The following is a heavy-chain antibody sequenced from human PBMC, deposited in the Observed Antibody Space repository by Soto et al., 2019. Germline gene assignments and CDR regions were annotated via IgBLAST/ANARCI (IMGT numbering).Heavy chain of an antibody. CDR3: ARGLSSSRFDP. D-gene: IGHD6-6*01. Sequence: SATLSLTCAVSGGSFSGYYWSWIRQPPGKGLEWIGEINHSGSTNYNPSLKSRVTISVDTSKNQFSLKLSSVTAADTAVYYCARGLSSSRFDPWGQGTLVTVSS. CDR1: GGSFSGYY. V-gene: IGHV4-34*01. J-gene: IGHJ5*02. CDR2: INHSGST.